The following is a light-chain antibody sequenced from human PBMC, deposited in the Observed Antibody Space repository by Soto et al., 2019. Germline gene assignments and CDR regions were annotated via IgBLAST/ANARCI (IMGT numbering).Light chain of an antibody. CDR1: AGPVTSDYY. CDR2: STS. V-gene: IGLV7-43*01. J-gene: IGLJ3*02. Sequence: QTVVTQEPSLTVSPGGTVTLTCASSAGPVTSDYYPSWFQQKPGQAPRALIYSTSSRHSWTSARFSGSLLGGKAALTLSDVQPEDEADYYCLLYYNAVRVFGGGTKLTVL. CDR3: LLYYNAVRV.